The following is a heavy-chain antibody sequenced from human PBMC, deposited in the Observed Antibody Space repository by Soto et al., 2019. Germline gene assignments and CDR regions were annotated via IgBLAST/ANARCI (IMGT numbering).Heavy chain of an antibody. J-gene: IGHJ1*01. CDR1: GGFISSGGYY. CDR2: IYYSGST. Sequence: SETLSLTCTVSGGFISSGGYYWSWIRQHPGKGLEWIGYIYYSGSTYYNPSLKSRVTISVDTSKNQFSLKLSSVTAADTAVYYCARGGIMITFGGVIAVEYFQHWGQGTLVTVSS. V-gene: IGHV4-31*03. CDR3: ARGGIMITFGGVIAVEYFQH. D-gene: IGHD3-16*02.